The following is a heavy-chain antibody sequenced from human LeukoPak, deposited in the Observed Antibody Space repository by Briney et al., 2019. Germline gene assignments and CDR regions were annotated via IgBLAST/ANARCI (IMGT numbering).Heavy chain of an antibody. CDR2: ISSSGSTT. CDR1: GFSFSNYE. CDR3: ARGVPARRFDY. Sequence: GGSLRLSCAASGFSFSNYEMKWVRQAPGKGLEWVSYISSSGSTTYYADSVKGRFTISRDNAKNSLSLQMNSLRVEDTAIYYCARGVPARRFDYWGQGTLVTVSS. V-gene: IGHV3-48*03. J-gene: IGHJ4*02.